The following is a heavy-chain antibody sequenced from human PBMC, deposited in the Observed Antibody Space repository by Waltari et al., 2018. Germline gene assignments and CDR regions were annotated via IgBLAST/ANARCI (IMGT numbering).Heavy chain of an antibody. CDR3: ARDRGTTWFDP. V-gene: IGHV4-4*07. D-gene: IGHD1-7*01. CDR1: GGSISGYY. J-gene: IGHJ5*02. CDR2: IYSSGTT. Sequence: QVQLQESGPGLVKPSETLSLTCTVSGGSISGYYWSWIRQPAGKGLEWIGRIYSSGTTNYNPSRKSRVAVSVDTSKNQFSLKLRSVTAADTAVYYCARDRGTTWFDPWGQGTLVTVSS.